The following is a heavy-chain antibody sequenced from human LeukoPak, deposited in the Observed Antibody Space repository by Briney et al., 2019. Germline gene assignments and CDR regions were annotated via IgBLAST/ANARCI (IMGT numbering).Heavy chain of an antibody. V-gene: IGHV2-26*03. Sequence: SGPTLVNPTETLTLTCTISGFSLSNARMGVSWIRQPPGKALEWLAHIFSNDEKSYSTSLKSRLIISKDTSKSQVVLTMTNMDPVDTATYYCARIYYGDYGSYWFDPWGQGTLVTVSS. CDR2: IFSNDEK. J-gene: IGHJ5*02. CDR3: ARIYYGDYGSYWFDP. CDR1: GFSLSNARMG. D-gene: IGHD4-17*01.